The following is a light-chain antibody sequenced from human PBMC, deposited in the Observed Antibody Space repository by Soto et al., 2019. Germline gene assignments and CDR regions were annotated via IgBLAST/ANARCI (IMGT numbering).Light chain of an antibody. V-gene: IGLV2-14*01. CDR1: SSDVGGYNF. J-gene: IGLJ1*01. CDR2: DVS. Sequence: QSALTQPASVSGSPGQSITISCTGTSSDVGGYNFVSSYQQHPGKAPKLMIYDVSNRPSGVSNRFSGSKSGNTASLTISGLQAEDEADYYCSSYTSSTTDVFGTGTKLTVL. CDR3: SSYTSSTTDV.